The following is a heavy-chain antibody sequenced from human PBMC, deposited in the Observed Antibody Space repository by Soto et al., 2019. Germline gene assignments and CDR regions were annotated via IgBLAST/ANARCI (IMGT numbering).Heavy chain of an antibody. D-gene: IGHD6-6*01. V-gene: IGHV5-51*01. Sequence: LKISCKGSGYSFTSYWIGWVRQMPGKGLEWMGIIYPGDSDTRYSPSFQGQVTISADKSISTAYLQWSSLKASDTAMYYCARQRDSSSFRDYYYYYGMDVWGQGTTVTVSS. CDR1: GYSFTSYW. CDR3: ARQRDSSSFRDYYYYYGMDV. J-gene: IGHJ6*02. CDR2: IYPGDSDT.